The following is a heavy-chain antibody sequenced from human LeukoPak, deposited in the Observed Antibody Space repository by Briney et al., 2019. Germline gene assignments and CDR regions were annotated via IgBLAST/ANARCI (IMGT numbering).Heavy chain of an antibody. D-gene: IGHD1-1*01. CDR1: GHSFTSSG. J-gene: IGHJ4*02. V-gene: IGHV1-18*01. CDR2: INTYNGFS. CDR3: AKNTTGGYSDY. Sequence: ASVTVSCKTSGHSFTSSGITWVRQAPGQGLEWMGWINTYNGFSKYARKLQGRVTMTADTSKSTAYMELSSLSSDDTAVYYCAKNTTGGYSDYWGEGTLVTVSS.